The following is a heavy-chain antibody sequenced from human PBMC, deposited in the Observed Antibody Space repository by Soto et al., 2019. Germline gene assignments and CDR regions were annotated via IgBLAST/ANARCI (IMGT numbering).Heavy chain of an antibody. J-gene: IGHJ4*02. CDR3: ARSVEGHFDY. CDR2: ITSDTKTI. V-gene: IGHV3-48*02. D-gene: IGHD6-19*01. Sequence: EVQLVESGGELVQRGGSRRLSCVASGFTFSGYSMNWVRQAPGKGLERFSYITSDTKTIKYADSAKGRFTISRDNAKNSVYLQMNSLRDEDTAVYYCARSVEGHFDYWGQGTVVTVSS. CDR1: GFTFSGYS.